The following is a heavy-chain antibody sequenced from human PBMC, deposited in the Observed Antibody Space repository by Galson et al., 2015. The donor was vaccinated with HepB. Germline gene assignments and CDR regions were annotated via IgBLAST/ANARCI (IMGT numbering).Heavy chain of an antibody. Sequence: SVKVSCKASGFTFTSSAMQWVRQARGQRLEWIGWIVVGSGNTNYAQKFQERVTITRDMTTSTAYMELSSLRSEDTAVYYCAAGGKSVGGYFDYRGQGTLVTVSS. CDR2: IVVGSGNT. CDR3: AAGGKSVGGYFDY. J-gene: IGHJ4*02. V-gene: IGHV1-58*02. D-gene: IGHD3-16*01. CDR1: GFTFTSSA.